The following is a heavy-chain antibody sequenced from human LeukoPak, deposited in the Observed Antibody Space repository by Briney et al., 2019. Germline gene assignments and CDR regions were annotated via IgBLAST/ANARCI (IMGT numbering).Heavy chain of an antibody. J-gene: IGHJ6*03. CDR2: IYTSGST. CDR3: ARGGKAAAVPSYYYYYMDV. Sequence: SETLSLTCTVSGGSISSGSYYWSWIRQPAGKGLEWIGRIYTSGSTNYNPSLKSRVTISVDTSKNQFSLKLSSVTAADTAVYYCARGGKAAAVPSYYYYYMDVWGKGTTVTVSS. CDR1: GGSISSGSYY. V-gene: IGHV4-61*02. D-gene: IGHD6-13*01.